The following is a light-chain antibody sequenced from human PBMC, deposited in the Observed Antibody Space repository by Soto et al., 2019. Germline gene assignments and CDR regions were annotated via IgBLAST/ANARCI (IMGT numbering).Light chain of an antibody. Sequence: QLVLTQPASVSGSPGQSITISCTGTSSDVGGYKYVSWYQQHPGKAPKLMIYDVSNRPSGVSNRFSDSKSGNTASLTISGLQAEDEADYYCSSYTISSALLVFGGGTQLTVL. CDR3: SSYTISSALLV. V-gene: IGLV2-14*01. CDR1: SSDVGGYKY. CDR2: DVS. J-gene: IGLJ3*02.